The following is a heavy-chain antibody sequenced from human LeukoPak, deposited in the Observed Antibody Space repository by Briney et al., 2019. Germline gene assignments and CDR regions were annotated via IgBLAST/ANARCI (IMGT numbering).Heavy chain of an antibody. V-gene: IGHV3-30*02. CDR3: AKDSTTDYYYYYYMDV. Sequence: PGGSLRLSCAASGFTFSSYGMHWVRQAPGKGLEWVAFIRYDGSNKYYADSVKGRFTISRDNSKNTLYLQMNSLRAEDTAVYYCAKDSTTDYYYYYYMDVWGKGTTVTISS. D-gene: IGHD1-1*01. CDR1: GFTFSSYG. CDR2: IRYDGSNK. J-gene: IGHJ6*03.